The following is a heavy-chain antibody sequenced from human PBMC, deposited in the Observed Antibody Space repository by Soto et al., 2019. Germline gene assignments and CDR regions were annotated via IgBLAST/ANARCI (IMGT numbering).Heavy chain of an antibody. CDR1: XDSIGTGGYY. J-gene: IGHJ4*02. D-gene: IGHD3-22*01. CDR2: IHYSGNT. CDR3: ATNHDDISGRTPLLFDS. V-gene: IGHV4-31*02. Sequence: XDSIGTGGYYWDWIRQHPGKGPEWIGYIHYSGNTYYNPSLTSRLTISLDTSKNQSSLHLSSVTAADTAVYYCATNHDDISGRTPLLFDSWGQGTLVTVSS.